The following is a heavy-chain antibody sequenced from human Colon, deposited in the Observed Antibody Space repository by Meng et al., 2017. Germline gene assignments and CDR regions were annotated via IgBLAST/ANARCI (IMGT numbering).Heavy chain of an antibody. CDR2: IYSSGRT. CDR3: ARVQRSCTGGICSNWFDP. V-gene: IGHV4-4*07. CDR1: GGSMSGYY. Sequence: QVQRQESGPGLVKPSETLSLTCTVSGGSMSGYYWNWIRQPAGKGLEWIGHIYSSGRTNYNPSLKSRVTISVDSSKNQFSLNLTSVTAADTAVYFCARVQRSCTGGICSNWFDPWGQGTLVTVSS. D-gene: IGHD2-15*01. J-gene: IGHJ5*02.